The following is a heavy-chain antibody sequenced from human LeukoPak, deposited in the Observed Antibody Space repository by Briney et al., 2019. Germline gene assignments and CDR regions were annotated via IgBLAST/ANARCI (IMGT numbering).Heavy chain of an antibody. CDR2: INPNSGGT. CDR1: GFTLTDYF. V-gene: IGHV1-2*02. J-gene: IGHJ5*02. D-gene: IGHD3-16*01. Sequence: DSVKVSCKPSGFTLTDYFMHWVRQAPGQGLEWLGYINPNSGGTKYAQKFQGRVTMTRDTSSSTHYMELSGLTSDDTAVYYCARRADRGMNANRPWFDPWGQGTLVTVSS. CDR3: ARRADRGMNANRPWFDP.